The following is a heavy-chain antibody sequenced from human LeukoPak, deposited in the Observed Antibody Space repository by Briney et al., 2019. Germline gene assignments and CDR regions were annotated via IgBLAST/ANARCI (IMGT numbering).Heavy chain of an antibody. CDR3: ARLSAYYYGSYFYYYMDV. CDR1: GFSFSSYW. J-gene: IGHJ6*03. V-gene: IGHV3-7*01. CDR2: IKQDGIEK. Sequence: PGGSLRLSCAASGFSFSSYWMTWVRQAPGKGPEWVANIKQDGIEKYSVDSVKGRFPISRDNAKNSVYLQMNSLRAEDTALYYCARLSAYYYGSYFYYYMDVWGKGTTVTVSS. D-gene: IGHD3-10*01.